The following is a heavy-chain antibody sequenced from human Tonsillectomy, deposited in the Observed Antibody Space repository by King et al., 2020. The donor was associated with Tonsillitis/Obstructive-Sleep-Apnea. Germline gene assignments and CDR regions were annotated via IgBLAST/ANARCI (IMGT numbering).Heavy chain of an antibody. D-gene: IGHD1-7*01. V-gene: IGHV5-51*01. Sequence: QLVQSGAEVKKPGESLKISCKGSGSSFTSHWIGWVRQMPGKGLEWMGIIYPSDAYTRYSPSFQGHVTISAAKSISTAYLQGSSLKASDTAIYYCARSAPGTGNTPFEYWGQGTLVTVSS. CDR1: GSSFTSHW. CDR3: ARSAPGTGNTPFEY. CDR2: IYPSDAYT. J-gene: IGHJ4*02.